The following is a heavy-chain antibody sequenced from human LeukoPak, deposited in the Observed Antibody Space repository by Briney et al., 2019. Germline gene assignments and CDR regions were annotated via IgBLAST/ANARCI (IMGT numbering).Heavy chain of an antibody. Sequence: GASVKVSCKASGYTFTSYGISWVRQAPGQGLEWMGWISAYNGNTNYAQKFQGRVTITADKSTSTAYMELSSLRSEDTAVYYCASGTPGDYYDSSGPQHWGQGTLVTVSS. CDR1: GYTFTSYG. J-gene: IGHJ1*01. CDR2: ISAYNGNT. D-gene: IGHD3-22*01. V-gene: IGHV1-18*01. CDR3: ASGTPGDYYDSSGPQH.